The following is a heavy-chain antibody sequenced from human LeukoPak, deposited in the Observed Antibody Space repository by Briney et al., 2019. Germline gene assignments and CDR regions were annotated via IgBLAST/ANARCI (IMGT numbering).Heavy chain of an antibody. V-gene: IGHV1-3*01. D-gene: IGHD6-13*01. J-gene: IGHJ5*02. CDR2: ISAGNGNT. CDR3: ARGKGIAAAGPTWFDP. CDR1: GYTFTSYA. Sequence: ASVKVSCKASGYTFTSYAMHWVRQAPGQRLEWMGWISAGNGNTKYSQKFQGRVTITRDTSASTAYMELSSLRSEDTAVYYCARGKGIAAAGPTWFDPWGQGTLVTVSS.